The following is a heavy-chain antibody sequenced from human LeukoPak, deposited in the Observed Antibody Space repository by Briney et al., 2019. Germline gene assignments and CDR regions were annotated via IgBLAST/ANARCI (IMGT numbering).Heavy chain of an antibody. D-gene: IGHD3-10*01. CDR1: GDSITNKNYY. CDR2: VYYSGSA. V-gene: IGHV4-39*07. J-gene: IGHJ5*02. Sequence: SETLSLTCTVTGDSITNKNYYWGWIRQSPRKGLEWIGNVYYSGSAFYNLSLKSRVTISVDTSKNQLSLKVTSVTAADTAVYYCARVRLGFGPDHWGQGTLLTVSS. CDR3: ARVRLGFGPDH.